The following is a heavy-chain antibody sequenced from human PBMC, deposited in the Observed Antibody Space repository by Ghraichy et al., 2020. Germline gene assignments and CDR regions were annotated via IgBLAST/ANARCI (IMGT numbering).Heavy chain of an antibody. D-gene: IGHD2-15*01. CDR3: GKHLFPNDRDSLGSSGYFDY. J-gene: IGHJ4*02. Sequence: GGSLRLSCAASGFTFSSYAMHWVRQAPGKGLEWVTVVSHDGRNKYYSDSVNGGFTISRDNSRKILSLQLNNVVPEDAGLYYCGKHLFPNDRDSLGSSGYFDYWGRGVLVTVSS. CDR2: VSHDGRNK. CDR1: GFTFSSYA. V-gene: IGHV3-30*18.